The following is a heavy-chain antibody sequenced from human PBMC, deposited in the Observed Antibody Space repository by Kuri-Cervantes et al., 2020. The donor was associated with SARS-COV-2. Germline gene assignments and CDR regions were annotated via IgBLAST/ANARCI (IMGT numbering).Heavy chain of an antibody. CDR1: GFTFSSYG. J-gene: IGHJ4*02. CDR3: ARRTYGYIVDY. V-gene: IGHV3-30*19. Sequence: GESLKISCAASGFTFSSYGMHWVRQAPGKGLEWVAVISYDGSNKYYADSVKGRFTISRDNSKNTLSLQMNSLRTQDTAVYFCARRTYGYIVDYWGQGTLVTVSS. D-gene: IGHD5-18*01. CDR2: ISYDGSNK.